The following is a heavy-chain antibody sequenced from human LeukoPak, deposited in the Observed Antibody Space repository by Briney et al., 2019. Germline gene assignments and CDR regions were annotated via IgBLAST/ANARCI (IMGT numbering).Heavy chain of an antibody. V-gene: IGHV3-23*01. J-gene: IGHJ4*02. CDR3: AKILTVGGIDY. Sequence: GGSLRLSCAASGFIFRTNDMSWVRQAPGKGLEWVSSVTGNGGNTYYADSVKGRFTISRDNSKNTLYLQMNSLRAEDTAVYYCAKILTVGGIDYWGQGTLVTVSS. CDR1: GFIFRTND. D-gene: IGHD2-15*01. CDR2: VTGNGGNT.